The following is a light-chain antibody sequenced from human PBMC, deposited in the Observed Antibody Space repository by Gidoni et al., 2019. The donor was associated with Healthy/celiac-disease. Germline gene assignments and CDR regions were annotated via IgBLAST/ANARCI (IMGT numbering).Light chain of an antibody. J-gene: IGKJ4*01. CDR1: QSVSSSY. CDR2: GAS. Sequence: IVLTQSPGTLSLSPGERATISCRASQSVSSSYLAWYQQKPGQAPRLLIYGASSRATGIPDRFSGSGSGTDFTLTISRLEPEDFAVYYCQQYGSSPDTFGGGTKVEIK. CDR3: QQYGSSPDT. V-gene: IGKV3-20*01.